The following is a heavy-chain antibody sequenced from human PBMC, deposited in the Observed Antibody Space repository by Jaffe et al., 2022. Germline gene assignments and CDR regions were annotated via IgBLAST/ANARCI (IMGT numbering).Heavy chain of an antibody. V-gene: IGHV6-1*01. J-gene: IGHJ5*02. Sequence: QVQLQQSGPGLVKPSQTLSLTCAISGDSVSSNSAAWNWIRQSPSRGLEWLGRTYYRSKWYNDYAVSVKSRITINPDTSKNQFSLQLNSVTPEDTAVYYCAREGINCSGGSCYDWFDPWGQGTLVTVSS. D-gene: IGHD2-15*01. CDR3: AREGINCSGGSCYDWFDP. CDR2: TYYRSKWYN. CDR1: GDSVSSNSAA.